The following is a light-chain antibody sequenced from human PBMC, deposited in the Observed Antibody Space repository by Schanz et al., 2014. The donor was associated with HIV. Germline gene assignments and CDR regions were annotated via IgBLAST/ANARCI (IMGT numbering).Light chain of an antibody. CDR3: SSYAGSTNYV. CDR2: GVD. CDR1: STDVGGYDL. J-gene: IGLJ1*01. Sequence: QSVLTQPASVSGSPGQSITISCTGSSTDVGGYDLVSWYQQHPGQVPKLMIYGVDKRPSGVSHRFSGAKSGNTASLTISGLQAEDEADYYCSSYAGSTNYVFGTGTKLTVL. V-gene: IGLV2-23*02.